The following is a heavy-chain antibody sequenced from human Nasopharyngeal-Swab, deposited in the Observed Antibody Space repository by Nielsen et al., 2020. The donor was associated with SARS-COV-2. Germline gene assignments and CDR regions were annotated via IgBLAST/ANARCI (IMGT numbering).Heavy chain of an antibody. V-gene: IGHV4-38-2*02. J-gene: IGHJ6*02. Sequence: SETLSLTCTVSGYSISSGYYWGWIRQPPGKGLEWIGSIYHSRSTYYNPSLKSRVTISVDTSKNQFSLKLSSVTAADTAVYYCARDGLDYDFWSAYFMDVWGQGTTVTVSS. CDR2: IYHSRST. CDR3: ARDGLDYDFWSAYFMDV. D-gene: IGHD3-3*01. CDR1: GYSISSGYY.